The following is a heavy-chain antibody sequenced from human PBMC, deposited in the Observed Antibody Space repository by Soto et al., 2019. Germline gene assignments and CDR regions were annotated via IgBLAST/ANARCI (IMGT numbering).Heavy chain of an antibody. J-gene: IGHJ6*02. V-gene: IGHV3-30*18. CDR2: ISYDGSNK. CDR1: GFTFSSYG. Sequence: GGSLRLSCAASGFTFSSYGMHWVRQAPGKGLEWVAVISYDGSNKYYADSVKGRFIISRDNSKNTLYLQMNSLRAEDTAVYYCAKDRTGTTYDYYYGMDVWGQGTTVTVSS. CDR3: AKDRTGTTYDYYYGMDV. D-gene: IGHD1-1*01.